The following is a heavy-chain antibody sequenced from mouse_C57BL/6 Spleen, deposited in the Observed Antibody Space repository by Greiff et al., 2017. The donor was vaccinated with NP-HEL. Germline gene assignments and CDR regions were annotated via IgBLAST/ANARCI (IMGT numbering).Heavy chain of an antibody. Sequence: EVMLVESGGGLVKPGGSLKLSCAASGFTFSSYTMSWVRQTPEKRLEWVATISGGGGNTYYPDSVKGRFTISRDNAKNTLYLQMSSLRSEDTALYYCARHGGDSYFAYWGQGTLVTVSA. D-gene: IGHD2-10*01. CDR3: ARHGGDSYFAY. CDR2: ISGGGGNT. V-gene: IGHV5-9*01. J-gene: IGHJ3*01. CDR1: GFTFSSYT.